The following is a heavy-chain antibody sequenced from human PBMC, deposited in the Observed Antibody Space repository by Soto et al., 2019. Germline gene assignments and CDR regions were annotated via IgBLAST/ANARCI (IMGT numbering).Heavy chain of an antibody. CDR1: GFTFSSYA. CDR2: ISGSGGST. Sequence: EVQLLESGGGLVQPGGSLRLSCAASGFTFSSYAMSWVRQAPGKGLEWVSAISGSGGSTYNADSVKGRFTISRDNSKNTRYLQMNSLKAEDTAVYYCAKDPEDEYSHGPDYYGMDVWGQGSAVTVSS. J-gene: IGHJ6*01. CDR3: AKDPEDEYSHGPDYYGMDV. D-gene: IGHD5-18*01. V-gene: IGHV3-23*01.